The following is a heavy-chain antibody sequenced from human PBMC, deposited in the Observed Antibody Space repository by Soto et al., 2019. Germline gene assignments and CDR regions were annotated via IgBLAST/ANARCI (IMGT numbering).Heavy chain of an antibody. CDR1: GGSISSGDYY. J-gene: IGHJ5*02. CDR2: IYYSGST. V-gene: IGHV4-30-4*01. Sequence: PSETLSLTCTVSGGSISSGDYYWSWIRQPPGKGLEWIGYIYYSGSTYHNPSPKSRVTISVDTSKNQFSLKLSSVTAADTAVYYCARGLGHYGILTGYSPGWFDPWGQGTLVTVSS. D-gene: IGHD3-9*01. CDR3: ARGLGHYGILTGYSPGWFDP.